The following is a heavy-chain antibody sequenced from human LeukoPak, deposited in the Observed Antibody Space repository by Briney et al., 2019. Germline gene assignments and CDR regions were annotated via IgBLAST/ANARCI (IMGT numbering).Heavy chain of an antibody. CDR1: GGTFSSYA. Sequence: SVKVSCTASGGTFSSYAISWVRQAPGQGLEWMGGIIPIFGTANYAQEFQGRVTITTDESTSTAYMELSSLRSEDTAVYYCARVSRGGGGSSSWYGNYYYMDVWGKGTTVTVSS. V-gene: IGHV1-69*05. CDR3: ARVSRGGGGSSSWYGNYYYMDV. CDR2: IIPIFGTA. J-gene: IGHJ6*03. D-gene: IGHD6-13*01.